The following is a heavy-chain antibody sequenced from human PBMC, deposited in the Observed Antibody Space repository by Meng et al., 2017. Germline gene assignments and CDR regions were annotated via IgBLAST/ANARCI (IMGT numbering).Heavy chain of an antibody. J-gene: IGHJ6*02. CDR1: GFTFSSSA. CDR3: AADSSVSHDYYYYGMDV. CDR2: IVVGSGNT. V-gene: IGHV1-58*01. D-gene: IGHD3-10*01. Sequence: SVKVSRKASGFTFSSSAVQWVRQARGQRLEWIGWIVVGSGNTNYAQKFQERVTITRDMSTSTAYMELSSLRSEDTAVYYCAADSSVSHDYYYYGMDVWGQGTTVTVSS.